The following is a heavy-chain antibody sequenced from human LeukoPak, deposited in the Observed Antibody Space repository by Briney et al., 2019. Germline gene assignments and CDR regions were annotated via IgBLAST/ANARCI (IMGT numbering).Heavy chain of an antibody. CDR2: ISISGSKT. CDR1: EFDFSSHA. D-gene: IGHD4-17*01. J-gene: IGHJ4*02. CDR3: ANEIRPNDY. Sequence: GGSLRLSCATSEFDFSSHAMTWVRQAPGKGLEWVSAISISGSKTYYADSVKGRFTISRDNSKNTLYLQMNSLRAEDTAVYYCANEIRPNDYWGQGTQVTVSS. V-gene: IGHV3-23*01.